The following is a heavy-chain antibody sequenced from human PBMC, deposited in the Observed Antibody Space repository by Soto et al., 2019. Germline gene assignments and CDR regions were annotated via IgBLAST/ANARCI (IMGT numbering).Heavy chain of an antibody. CDR3: ARELIYGSASYY. CDR2: SSAYNGNT. Sequence: QVQLVQSGAEVKKPGASVKVSCKASGYTFTSYGISWVRQAPGQGLEWMGWSSAYNGNTNYSQKLQGRVTMTTDTSTRTAHMALRSLRTDDTAVYYCARELIYGSASYYWGQGTLVTVSS. V-gene: IGHV1-18*01. D-gene: IGHD2-15*01. CDR1: GYTFTSYG. J-gene: IGHJ4*02.